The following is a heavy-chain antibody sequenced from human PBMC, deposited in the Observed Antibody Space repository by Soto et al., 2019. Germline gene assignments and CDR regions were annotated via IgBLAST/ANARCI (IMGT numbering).Heavy chain of an antibody. Sequence: QVQLQESGPGLVKPSQTLSLTCSVSGGSITSHTNYWSWIRQHPEKGLEWIGNIYFRGTTYYNPSLESRVLISVDTAKNQFSLRLTSVTAADTAVYFCATYDYSDFYFDHWCQGTLVSVSS. J-gene: IGHJ4*02. CDR3: ATYDYSDFYFDH. CDR2: IYFRGTT. CDR1: GGSITSHTNY. V-gene: IGHV4-31*03. D-gene: IGHD4-17*01.